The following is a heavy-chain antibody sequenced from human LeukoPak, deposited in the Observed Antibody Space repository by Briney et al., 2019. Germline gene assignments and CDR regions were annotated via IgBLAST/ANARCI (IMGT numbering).Heavy chain of an antibody. CDR3: ASGIRAFDN. Sequence: GGSLRLSCAASGFTFSSYAMSWVRQAPGKGLEWVSAISGSGGSTYYADSVKGRCTITRDNSKNTLYLQMNSLRGEDTAVYYCASGIRAFDNWGQGTLVTVSA. CDR2: ISGSGGST. V-gene: IGHV3-23*01. D-gene: IGHD1-26*01. J-gene: IGHJ4*02. CDR1: GFTFSSYA.